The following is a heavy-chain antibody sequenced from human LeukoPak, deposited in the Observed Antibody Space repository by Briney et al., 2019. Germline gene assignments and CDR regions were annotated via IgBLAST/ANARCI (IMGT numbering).Heavy chain of an antibody. CDR3: ARDKAVKHYYYGMDV. J-gene: IGHJ6*02. Sequence: GASVKVSCKASGYTFTSYYMHWVRQAPGQGLEWMGIINPSGGSTSYAQKFQGRVTMTRDTSTSTVYMELSSLRSEDTAVYYCARDKAVKHYYYGMDVWGQGTTVTVSS. CDR1: GYTFTSYY. CDR2: INPSGGST. V-gene: IGHV1-46*01.